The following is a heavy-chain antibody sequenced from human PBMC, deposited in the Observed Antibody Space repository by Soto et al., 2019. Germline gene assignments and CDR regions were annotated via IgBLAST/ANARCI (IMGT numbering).Heavy chain of an antibody. CDR2: ISYDGSNK. J-gene: IGHJ1*01. V-gene: IGHV3-30*18. Sequence: QVQLVESGGGVVQPGRSLRLSCAASGFTFSSYGMHWVRQAPGKGLEWVAVISYDGSNKYYADSVKGRFTISRDNSKNTLYLQMNSLRAKDTAVYYCAKDRGIAVAGTPSEYFQHWGQGTLVTVSS. CDR1: GFTFSSYG. CDR3: AKDRGIAVAGTPSEYFQH. D-gene: IGHD6-19*01.